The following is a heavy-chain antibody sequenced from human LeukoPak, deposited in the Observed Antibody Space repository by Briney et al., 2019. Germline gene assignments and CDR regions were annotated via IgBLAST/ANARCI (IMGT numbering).Heavy chain of an antibody. CDR2: INPTSGGT. CDR3: ALPPQTRIAVAGTGDY. CDR1: GYTFTGYY. D-gene: IGHD6-19*01. J-gene: IGHJ4*02. V-gene: IGHV1-2*02. Sequence: ASVKVSCKASGYTFTGYYMHWVRQAPGQGLEWMGWINPTSGGTNYAQKFQGRVTMTRDTSITTAFMELSRLGSDDTAVYYCALPPQTRIAVAGTGDYWGQGTLVTVSS.